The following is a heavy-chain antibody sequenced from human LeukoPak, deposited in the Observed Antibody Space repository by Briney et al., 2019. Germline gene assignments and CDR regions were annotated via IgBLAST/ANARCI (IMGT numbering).Heavy chain of an antibody. CDR3: ARLGGYSGYDDY. J-gene: IGHJ4*02. V-gene: IGHV1-69*13. D-gene: IGHD5-12*01. CDR2: IIPIFGTG. Sequence: VASVKVSCKASGGTFSSYAISWVRQAPGQGLEWMGGIIPIFGTGNYAQKFQGRVTITADESTSTAYMELSSLRSEDTAVYYCARLGGYSGYDDYWGQGTLVTVSS. CDR1: GGTFSSYA.